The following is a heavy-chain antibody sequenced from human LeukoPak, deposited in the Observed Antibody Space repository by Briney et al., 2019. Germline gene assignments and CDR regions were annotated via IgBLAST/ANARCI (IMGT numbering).Heavy chain of an antibody. Sequence: PSETLSLTCTVSGGSINSYYWSWIRQPAGKGLEWIGRIYTSGSTNYNPSLKSRVTMSVDTSKNQFSLKLSSVTAADTAVHYCARDCSSTSCPPSGKAFDIWGQGTMVTVSS. CDR3: ARDCSSTSCPPSGKAFDI. J-gene: IGHJ3*02. CDR2: IYTSGST. D-gene: IGHD2-2*01. CDR1: GGSINSYY. V-gene: IGHV4-4*07.